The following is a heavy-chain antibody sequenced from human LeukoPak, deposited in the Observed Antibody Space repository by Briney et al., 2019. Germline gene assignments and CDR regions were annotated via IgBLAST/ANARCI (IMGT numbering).Heavy chain of an antibody. D-gene: IGHD3-3*01. CDR1: GYSFTSYW. CDR3: ARNQRDDFWSGYYRNYYYYMDV. CDR2: IYPGDSDT. Sequence: GESLKISCKGSGYSFTSYWIGWVRQVPGKGLEWMGIIYPGDSDTRYSPSFQGQVTISADKSISTAYLQWSSLKASDTAMYYCARNQRDDFWSGYYRNYYYYMDVWGKGTTVTVSS. V-gene: IGHV5-51*01. J-gene: IGHJ6*03.